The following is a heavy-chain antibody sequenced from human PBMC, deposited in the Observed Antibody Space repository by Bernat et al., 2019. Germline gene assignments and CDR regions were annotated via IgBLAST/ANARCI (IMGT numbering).Heavy chain of an antibody. J-gene: IGHJ3*02. Sequence: QVQLVESGGGLVKPGGSLRLSCAASGFTFSDYYMSWIRQAPGKGLEWGSYISSSSSYTNYAEAVKGRFTNSRDNAKNSLYLQMNSLRAEDTAVYYCARAGRLIAFGGVIVRGGAFDIWGQGTMVTVSS. D-gene: IGHD3-16*02. CDR2: ISSSSSYT. CDR1: GFTFSDYY. V-gene: IGHV3-11*06. CDR3: ARAGRLIAFGGVIVRGGAFDI.